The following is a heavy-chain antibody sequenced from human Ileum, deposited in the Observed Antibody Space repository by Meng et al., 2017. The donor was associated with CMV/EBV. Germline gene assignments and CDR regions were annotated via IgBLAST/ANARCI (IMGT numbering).Heavy chain of an antibody. V-gene: IGHV4-30-4*08. Sequence: LQGAGPGLVKPSQTLSLTCTVSGGSITSGNYYWSWIRQPPGRGLELIGYIYYSGSHYYKPSLKSRVTISLDTSKNQFSLNLRSVTATDSAVYYCVRQVVAASFDYWGQGALVTVSS. CDR3: VRQVVAASFDY. D-gene: IGHD2-15*01. CDR1: GGSITSGNYY. CDR2: IYYSGSH. J-gene: IGHJ4*02.